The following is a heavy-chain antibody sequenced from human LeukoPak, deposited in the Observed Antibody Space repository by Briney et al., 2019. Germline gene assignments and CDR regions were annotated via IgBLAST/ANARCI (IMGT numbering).Heavy chain of an antibody. CDR3: ARSARYSSSWGYYYYYYMDV. Sequence: ASVKVSCKASGYTFTGNYMHWVRQAPGQGLEWMGWINPNSGGTNYAQKFQGRVTMTRDTSISTAYMELSRLRSDDTAVYYCARSARYSSSWGYYYYYYMDVWGKGTTVTVSS. CDR2: INPNSGGT. J-gene: IGHJ6*03. D-gene: IGHD6-13*01. V-gene: IGHV1-2*02. CDR1: GYTFTGNY.